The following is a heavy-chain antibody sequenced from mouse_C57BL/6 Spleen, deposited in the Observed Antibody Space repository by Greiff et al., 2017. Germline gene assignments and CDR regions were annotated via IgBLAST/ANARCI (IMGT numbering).Heavy chain of an antibody. CDR3: ARDDYSGSSPYYFDY. V-gene: IGHV1-82*01. Sequence: QVQLKQSGPELVKPGASVKISCKASGYAFSSSWMHWVKQRPGKGLEWIGRIYPGDGDTNYNGKFKGKATLTADKSSSTAYMQLSSLTSEDSAVYFCARDDYSGSSPYYFDYWGQGTTLTVSS. CDR2: IYPGDGDT. CDR1: GYAFSSSW. D-gene: IGHD1-1*01. J-gene: IGHJ2*01.